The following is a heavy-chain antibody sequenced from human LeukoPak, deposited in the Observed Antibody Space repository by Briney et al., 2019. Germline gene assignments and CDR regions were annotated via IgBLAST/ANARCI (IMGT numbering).Heavy chain of an antibody. J-gene: IGHJ4*02. Sequence: GGTLRLSCSVSGFTFSTYVMHWVRQAPGKGLEYVSAISSNGDNTYYADSVKGRFTISRDNSKNTLYLQMSSLRADDTAVYYCARGRTGSTDFDYWGQGTLVTVSS. CDR3: ARGRTGSTDFDY. D-gene: IGHD3/OR15-3a*01. CDR2: ISSNGDNT. CDR1: GFTFSTYV. V-gene: IGHV3-64D*06.